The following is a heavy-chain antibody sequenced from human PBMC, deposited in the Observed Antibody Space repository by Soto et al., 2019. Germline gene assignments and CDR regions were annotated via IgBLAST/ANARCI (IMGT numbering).Heavy chain of an antibody. V-gene: IGHV5-10-1*01. Sequence: GESLKISCKGSGYSVTSYWISWVRQMPGKGLEWMGRIDPSDSYTNYSPSFQGHVTISADKSISTAYLQWSSLKASDTAMYYCARNVPTMIVAASVWGQGTTVTVSS. D-gene: IGHD3-22*01. CDR2: IDPSDSYT. J-gene: IGHJ6*02. CDR1: GYSVTSYW. CDR3: ARNVPTMIVAASV.